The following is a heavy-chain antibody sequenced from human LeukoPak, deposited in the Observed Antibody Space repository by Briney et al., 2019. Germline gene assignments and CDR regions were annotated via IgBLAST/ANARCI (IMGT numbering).Heavy chain of an antibody. Sequence: PGRSLRLSCTASGFTFDDYAMHWVRQAPGKGLEWVSYIGWNSGSVAYADSVKGRFTISRDNAKNSLYLQMNSLRTEDTALYYCAKGAGVGYCSSTSCFGDAFDIWGQGTMVTVSS. CDR3: AKGAGVGYCSSTSCFGDAFDI. CDR1: GFTFDDYA. CDR2: IGWNSGSV. V-gene: IGHV3-9*01. D-gene: IGHD2-2*01. J-gene: IGHJ3*02.